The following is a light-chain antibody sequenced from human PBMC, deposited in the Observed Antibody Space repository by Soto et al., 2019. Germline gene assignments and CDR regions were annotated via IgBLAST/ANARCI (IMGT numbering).Light chain of an antibody. V-gene: IGKV1-9*01. CDR3: LQDFNYPWT. J-gene: IGKJ1*01. CDR2: AAS. Sequence: DVQLTQSPSFLSASVGDRVTITCRASQGISSYLACYQQKPGKAPKLLIYAASTLQSGVPSRFSGSGSGTEFTLTISSLQPEDFATYFCLQDFNYPWTFGQGTKVDI. CDR1: QGISSY.